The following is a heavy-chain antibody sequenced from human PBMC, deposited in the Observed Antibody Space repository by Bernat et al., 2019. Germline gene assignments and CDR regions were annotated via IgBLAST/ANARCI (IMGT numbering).Heavy chain of an antibody. V-gene: IGHV1-18*01. CDR1: GYTFTSYG. CDR2: ISAYNGNT. J-gene: IGHJ6*02. CDR3: VRDSRYSSSWYDPYYYYGMDV. D-gene: IGHD6-13*01. Sequence: QVQLVQSGAEVKKPGASVKVSCKASGYTFTSYGISWVRQAPGQGLEWMGWISAYNGNTNYAQKLQGRVTMTTDTSTSTAYMELRSLRSDDTAVYYCVRDSRYSSSWYDPYYYYGMDVWGQGTTVTVSS.